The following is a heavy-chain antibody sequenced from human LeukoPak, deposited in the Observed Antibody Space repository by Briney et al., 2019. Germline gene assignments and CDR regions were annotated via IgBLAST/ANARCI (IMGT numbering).Heavy chain of an antibody. CDR3: ARGLELRSDY. CDR2: IYYSGST. CDR1: GGSISSGGYY. J-gene: IGHJ4*02. Sequence: SETLSLTCTVSGGSISSGGYYWSWIRQHPGKGLEWIGYIYYSGSTYYNPPLKSRVTISVDTSKNQFSLKLSSVTAADTAVYYCARGLELRSDYWGQGTLVTVSS. D-gene: IGHD1-7*01. V-gene: IGHV4-31*03.